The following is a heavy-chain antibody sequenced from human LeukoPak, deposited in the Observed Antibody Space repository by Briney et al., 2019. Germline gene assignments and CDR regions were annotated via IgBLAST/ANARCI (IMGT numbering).Heavy chain of an antibody. CDR2: ISSSGSYI. J-gene: IGHJ4*02. Sequence: TGGSLRLSCAASGFTFSSYSMNWVRQAPGKGLEWVSSISSSGSYIYYADSVKGRFTISRDNAKNSLYLQMNSLRAEDTAVYYCASFYGSGSYYPYYFDYWGQGTLVTVSS. V-gene: IGHV3-21*01. D-gene: IGHD3-10*01. CDR1: GFTFSSYS. CDR3: ASFYGSGSYYPYYFDY.